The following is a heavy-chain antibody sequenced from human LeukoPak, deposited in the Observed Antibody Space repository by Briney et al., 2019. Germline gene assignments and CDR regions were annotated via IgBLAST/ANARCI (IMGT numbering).Heavy chain of an antibody. CDR3: ARVNSGSFYIDY. CDR1: GGSISSSSYY. CDR2: INHSGST. J-gene: IGHJ4*02. D-gene: IGHD1-26*01. V-gene: IGHV4-39*07. Sequence: PSETLSLTCTVSGGSISSSSYYWGWIRQPPGKGLEWIGEINHSGSTNYNPSLKSRVTISVDTSKNQFSLKLSSVTAADTAVYYCARVNSGSFYIDYWGQGTLVTVSS.